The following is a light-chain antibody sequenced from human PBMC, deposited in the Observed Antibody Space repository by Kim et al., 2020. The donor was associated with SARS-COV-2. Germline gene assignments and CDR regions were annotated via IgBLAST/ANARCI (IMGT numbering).Light chain of an antibody. CDR2: GKN. V-gene: IGLV3-19*01. CDR1: SLRNYY. Sequence: ALGQTVRITCQGDSLRNYYATWYQQKPGQTPVLVFFGKNNRPSGIPDRFSGSSSGSTASLTITEAQAEDEAGYYCNSRDNTANHLIFGGGTQLTVL. J-gene: IGLJ2*01. CDR3: NSRDNTANHLI.